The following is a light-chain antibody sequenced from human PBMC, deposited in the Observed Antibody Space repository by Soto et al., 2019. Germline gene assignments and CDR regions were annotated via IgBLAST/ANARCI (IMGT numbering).Light chain of an antibody. CDR2: DAS. J-gene: IGKJ2*01. CDR1: QSVSSY. CDR3: QQRSSWPRT. V-gene: IGKV3-11*01. Sequence: EIVLTQSPATLSLSPGERATLSCRASQSVSSYLAWYQQKPGQTPRLLIYDASNRATGIPARFSGSGSGTDLTLTISSLEPEDFAVYYGQQRSSWPRTFGQGTKLEIK.